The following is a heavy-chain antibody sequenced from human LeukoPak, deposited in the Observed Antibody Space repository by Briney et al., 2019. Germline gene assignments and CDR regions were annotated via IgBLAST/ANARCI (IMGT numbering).Heavy chain of an antibody. CDR3: ARRQSGSYMTVDDAFAI. D-gene: IGHD1-26*01. CDR2: IHYSGST. Sequence: PSETLSLTCTDSGGSISSYYWRWIRQPPGKVLEWIAYIHYSGSTNYNPSLKSRVTISVDTSKNQFSLKLSSVTAADTAVYYCARRQSGSYMTVDDAFAIWGQGTMVTVSS. CDR1: GGSISSYY. J-gene: IGHJ3*02. V-gene: IGHV4-59*08.